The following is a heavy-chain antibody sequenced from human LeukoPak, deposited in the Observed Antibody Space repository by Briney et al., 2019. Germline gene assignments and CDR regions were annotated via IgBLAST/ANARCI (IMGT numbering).Heavy chain of an antibody. J-gene: IGHJ6*02. CDR1: GGTFSSYA. V-gene: IGHV1-69*06. CDR2: IIPIFGTA. Sequence: SVKVSCKASGGTFSSYAISWVRQAPGQGLEWMGGIIPIFGTANYAQKFQGRVTITADKSTSTAYMELSSLRSEDTAVYYRARGVFGELLPDYYYYGMDVWGQGTTVTVSS. CDR3: ARGVFGELLPDYYYYGMDV. D-gene: IGHD3-10*02.